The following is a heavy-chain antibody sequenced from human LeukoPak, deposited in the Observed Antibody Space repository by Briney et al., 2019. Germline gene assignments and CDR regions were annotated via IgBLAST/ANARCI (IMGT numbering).Heavy chain of an antibody. Sequence: PSETLSLTCTVSGGSISSYYWSWIRQPPGKGLEWIGYIYYSGSTNYNPSLKSRVTISVDTSKNQFSLKLSSVTAADTAVYYCAREGPRGDFWSGSPSDYGMDVWGQGTTVTVSS. CDR1: GGSISSYY. CDR2: IYYSGST. V-gene: IGHV4-59*01. CDR3: AREGPRGDFWSGSPSDYGMDV. J-gene: IGHJ6*02. D-gene: IGHD3-3*01.